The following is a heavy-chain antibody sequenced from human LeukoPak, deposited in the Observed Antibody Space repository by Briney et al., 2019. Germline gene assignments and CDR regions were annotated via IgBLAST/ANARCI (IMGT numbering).Heavy chain of an antibody. CDR2: ISYGGNNE. CDR3: TREWVLSLYYFDY. Sequence: GGSLRLSCVASGFTFDNYAMHWVRQAPAKGLEWVAVISYGGNNEFYANSVKGRFTISRDNSKNTVYLQMNSLRAEDTAVYYCTREWVLSLYYFDYWGQGTLVTVSS. CDR1: GFTFDNYA. D-gene: IGHD1-26*01. J-gene: IGHJ4*02. V-gene: IGHV3-30-3*01.